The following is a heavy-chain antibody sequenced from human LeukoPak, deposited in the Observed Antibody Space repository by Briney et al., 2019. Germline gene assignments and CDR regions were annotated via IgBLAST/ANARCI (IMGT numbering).Heavy chain of an antibody. CDR1: GCSFTSYL. CDR2: IYPGDSDT. V-gene: IGHV5-51*01. Sequence: GESLKISCKGCGCSFTSYLSGWVRQMPGKGLEWMWIIYPGDSDTRYSPSFQGQVTISADKSISTAYLQWSSLKASDTAMYYCARQIYDSSGYYRDYWGQGTLVTVSS. CDR3: ARQIYDSSGYYRDY. D-gene: IGHD3-22*01. J-gene: IGHJ4*02.